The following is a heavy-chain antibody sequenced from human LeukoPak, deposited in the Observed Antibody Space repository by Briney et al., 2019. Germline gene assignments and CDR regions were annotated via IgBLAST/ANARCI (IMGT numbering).Heavy chain of an antibody. CDR3: ARDPLLYCSSTSCYGGY. CDR1: GFIFSIYE. CDR2: ISNSGSSI. Sequence: GGSLRLSCAASGFIFSIYEMNWVRQAPGKGLEGGSYISNSGSSIYYADSVKDRFTISRDNAKNSLYLHMNSLRAEDTALYYCARDPLLYCSSTSCYGGYWGQGTLVMVSS. D-gene: IGHD2-2*01. V-gene: IGHV3-48*03. J-gene: IGHJ4*02.